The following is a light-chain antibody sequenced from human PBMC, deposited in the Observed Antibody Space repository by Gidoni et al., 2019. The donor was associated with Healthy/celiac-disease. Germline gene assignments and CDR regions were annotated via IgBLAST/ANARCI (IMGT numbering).Light chain of an antibody. V-gene: IGKV3-20*01. CDR1: QSVSRSY. J-gene: IGKJ5*01. Sequence: DIVLQQSPGTLSLSPGERATPSCRASQSVSRSYLAWYQQKPGQAPRLLIYGAASRATCIPDRFSGSGSWTDFTLTISRLEPEDFAVYYCQQYGSSPRITFGQGTRLEIK. CDR2: GAA. CDR3: QQYGSSPRIT.